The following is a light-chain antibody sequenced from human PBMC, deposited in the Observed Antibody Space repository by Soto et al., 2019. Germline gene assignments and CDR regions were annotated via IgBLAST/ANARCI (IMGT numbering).Light chain of an antibody. Sequence: ENVLTQSPGTLSLSPGERVTLSCRASQDIRSHLAWYQQKPGQAPRLLIFDASSRATGIPDRFSGSGSGTDFTLSISRLEPEDFAVYYCQQYGTSPRTFGQGTRAEIQ. CDR2: DAS. V-gene: IGKV3-20*01. J-gene: IGKJ1*01. CDR1: QDIRSH. CDR3: QQYGTSPRT.